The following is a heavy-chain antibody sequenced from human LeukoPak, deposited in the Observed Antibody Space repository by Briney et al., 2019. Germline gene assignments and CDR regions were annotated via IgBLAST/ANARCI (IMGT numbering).Heavy chain of an antibody. J-gene: IGHJ4*02. Sequence: GGSLRLSCAASGFTSSSYSMNWVRQAPGKGLEWVSSISSSSSYIYYADSVKGRFTISRDNAKNSLYLQMNSLRAEDTAVYYCARGYSGYDHYFGYWGQGTLVTVSS. CDR1: GFTSSSYS. CDR3: ARGYSGYDHYFGY. CDR2: ISSSSSYI. V-gene: IGHV3-21*01. D-gene: IGHD5-12*01.